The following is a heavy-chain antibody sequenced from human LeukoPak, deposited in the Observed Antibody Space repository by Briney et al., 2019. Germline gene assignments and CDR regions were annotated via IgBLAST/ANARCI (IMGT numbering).Heavy chain of an antibody. V-gene: IGHV3-74*01. Sequence: GSLRLSCAASGFTFSNYWMHWVRQAPGKGLVWVSRINSDGINASYADSVKGRFTISRDNAKNTLNLQMNSLRAEDTAVYYCARDLGQYYDTSDNWFDPWGQGTLVTVSS. CDR2: INSDGINA. CDR1: GFTFSNYW. J-gene: IGHJ5*02. D-gene: IGHD3-22*01. CDR3: ARDLGQYYDTSDNWFDP.